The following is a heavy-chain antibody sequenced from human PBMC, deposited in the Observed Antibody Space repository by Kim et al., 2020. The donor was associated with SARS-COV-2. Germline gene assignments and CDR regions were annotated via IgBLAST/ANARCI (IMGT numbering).Heavy chain of an antibody. CDR1: GFTVTSNH. Sequence: GGSLRLSCAASGFTVTSNHMIWVRQAPGKGLEWVSLVYYSGSTSYADSVKARFTISRDISKNILYLQMKSLRAEDTAIYYCATLEMAPTLAFDIWGQGTMVTVSS. CDR2: VYYSGST. J-gene: IGHJ3*02. V-gene: IGHV3-66*01. D-gene: IGHD1-1*01. CDR3: ATLEMAPTLAFDI.